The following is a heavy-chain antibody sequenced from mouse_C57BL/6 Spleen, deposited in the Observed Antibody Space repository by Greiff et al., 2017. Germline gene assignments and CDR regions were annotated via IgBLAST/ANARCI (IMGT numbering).Heavy chain of an antibody. Sequence: DVKLVESGGGLVQPGGSLKLSCAASGFTFSDYYMYWVRQTPEKRLEWVAYISNGGGSTYYPDTVKGRFTISRDNSKNTLYLEMSRLKSEDTAMYCCARRGLHYYAMDYWGQGTSGTVSA. J-gene: IGHJ4*01. CDR1: GFTFSDYY. V-gene: IGHV5-12*01. CDR3: ARRGLHYYAMDY. CDR2: ISNGGGST.